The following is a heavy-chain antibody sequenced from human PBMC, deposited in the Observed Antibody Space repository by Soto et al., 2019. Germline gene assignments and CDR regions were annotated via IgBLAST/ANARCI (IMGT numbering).Heavy chain of an antibody. Sequence: QVQLQQWGAGPLRPLETLSLTCGVSGGSFSGYYWAWIRQSPGKGLEWIGEINDRGSINYNPSLKSRVSLSVDTSKTHYSLTLRSVTAADTAVYSCARESHDILTGPPWVWYFDLWGRGTLVTVSS. J-gene: IGHJ2*01. D-gene: IGHD3-9*01. CDR1: GGSFSGYY. CDR2: INDRGSI. CDR3: ARESHDILTGPPWVWYFDL. V-gene: IGHV4-34*01.